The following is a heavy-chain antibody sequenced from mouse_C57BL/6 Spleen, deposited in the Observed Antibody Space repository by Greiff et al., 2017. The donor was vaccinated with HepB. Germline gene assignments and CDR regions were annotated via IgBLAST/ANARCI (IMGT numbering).Heavy chain of an antibody. D-gene: IGHD1-3*01. V-gene: IGHV5-12*01. CDR1: GFTFSDYY. Sequence: EVQGVESGGGLVQPGGSLKLSCAASGFTFSDYYMYWVRQTPEKRLEWVAYISNGGGSTYYPDTVKGRFTISRDNAKNTLYLQMSRLKSEDTAMYYCARRVGRRGAMDYWGQGTSVTVSS. CDR2: ISNGGGST. J-gene: IGHJ4*01. CDR3: ARRVGRRGAMDY.